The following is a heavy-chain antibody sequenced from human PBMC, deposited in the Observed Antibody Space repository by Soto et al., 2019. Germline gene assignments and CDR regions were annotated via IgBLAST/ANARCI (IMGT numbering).Heavy chain of an antibody. CDR3: ARVIGRDGYNYTWFDP. J-gene: IGHJ5*02. D-gene: IGHD5-12*01. CDR1: GGSISSYY. Sequence: PSETLSLTCTVSGGSISSYYWSWIRQPPGKGLEWIGYIYYSGSTNYNPSLKSRVTISVDTSKNQFSLKLSSVTAADTAVYYCARVIGRDGYNYTWFDPWGQGNLVTVS. V-gene: IGHV4-59*01. CDR2: IYYSGST.